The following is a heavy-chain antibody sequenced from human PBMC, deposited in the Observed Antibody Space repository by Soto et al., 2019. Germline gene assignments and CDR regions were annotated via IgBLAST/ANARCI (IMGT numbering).Heavy chain of an antibody. J-gene: IGHJ6*02. CDR3: ARRKYYYDSSGYYPHGSYYYGMDV. CDR2: IYPGDSDT. D-gene: IGHD3-22*01. CDR1: GYSFTSYW. Sequence: GESLKISCKGSGYSFTSYWIGWVRQMPGKGLEWMGIIYPGDSDTRYSPSFQGQVTISADKSISTAYLQWSSLKASDTAMYYCARRKYYYDSSGYYPHGSYYYGMDVWGQGTTVTVS. V-gene: IGHV5-51*01.